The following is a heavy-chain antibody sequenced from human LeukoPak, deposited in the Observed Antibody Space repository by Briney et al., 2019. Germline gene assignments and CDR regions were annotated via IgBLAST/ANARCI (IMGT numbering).Heavy chain of an antibody. CDR1: GGSISSYY. CDR3: ASAVVMTEGAFDI. CDR2: ICYSGST. V-gene: IGHV4-59*08. J-gene: IGHJ3*02. Sequence: SETLSLTCTVSGGSISSYYWSWIRQPPGKGLEWIGYICYSGSTNYNPSLKSRVTISVDTSKNQFSLKLSSVTAADTAVYYCASAVVMTEGAFDIWGQGTMVTVSS. D-gene: IGHD3-22*01.